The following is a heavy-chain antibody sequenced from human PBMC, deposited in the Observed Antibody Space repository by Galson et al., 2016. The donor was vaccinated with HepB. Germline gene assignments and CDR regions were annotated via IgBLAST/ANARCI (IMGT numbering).Heavy chain of an antibody. V-gene: IGHV4-39*01. CDR3: ARPSSSGFCKGGTCYHWYFDL. CDR2: TYHTGSS. Sequence: SETLSLTCTVSGGYIRSSTYYGAWIRQPPGKGLEWIGSTYHTGSSYYNPSLKRRVTISVDLSKNQFSLKLASVTAADTAVYYCARPSSSGFCKGGTCYHWYFDLWGLGTLVTVSS. CDR1: GGYIRSSTYY. D-gene: IGHD2-15*01. J-gene: IGHJ2*01.